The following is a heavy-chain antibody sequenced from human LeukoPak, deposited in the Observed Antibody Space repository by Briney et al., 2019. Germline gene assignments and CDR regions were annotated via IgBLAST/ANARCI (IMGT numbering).Heavy chain of an antibody. D-gene: IGHD3-22*01. J-gene: IGHJ1*01. CDR2: INPNSGGT. CDR3: ARGRDYYDSSGYYNVPEYFQH. Sequence: ASVKVSCKASGYIFADYYIHWVRQAPGQGLEWMGWINPNSGGTKYAQKFQGRVTMTRDTSINTAYMELNGLRSDDTAVYYCARGRDYYDSSGYYNVPEYFQHWGQGTLVTVSS. V-gene: IGHV1-2*02. CDR1: GYIFADYY.